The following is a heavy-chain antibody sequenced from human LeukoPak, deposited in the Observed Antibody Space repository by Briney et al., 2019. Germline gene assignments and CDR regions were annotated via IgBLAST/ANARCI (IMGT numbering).Heavy chain of an antibody. D-gene: IGHD6-13*01. CDR2: ISYDGSNK. V-gene: IGHV3-30*18. J-gene: IGHJ4*02. CDR3: TKLEDSSTWN. CDR1: GFRFSSYG. Sequence: GRSLRLSCAASGFRFSSYGMHWVRQAPGKGLEWVAVISYDGSNKYYADSVKGRFTISRDNSKNTLYLQMDTLRAEDTAVYYCTKLEDSSTWNWGQGTLVTVSS.